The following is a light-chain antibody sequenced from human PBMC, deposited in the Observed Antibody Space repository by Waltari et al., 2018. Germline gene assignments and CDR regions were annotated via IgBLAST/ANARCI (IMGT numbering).Light chain of an antibody. J-gene: IGLJ2*01. V-gene: IGLV2-23*02. Sequence: QSALTQPASVSGSLGQSITVSCPGTSSDIGYYDLVSWYQQHPGRAPKLILYEVTKRPSGVSSRFSGSKSGNTASLTISGLHTEDEADYYCCSYAGTRSLVVFGGGTRLTVL. CDR3: CSYAGTRSLVV. CDR1: SSDIGYYDL. CDR2: EVT.